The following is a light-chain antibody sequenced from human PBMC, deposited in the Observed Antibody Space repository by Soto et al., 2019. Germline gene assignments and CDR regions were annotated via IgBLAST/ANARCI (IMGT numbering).Light chain of an antibody. V-gene: IGKV1-27*01. CDR1: QGIGVY. J-gene: IGKJ4*01. Sequence: DIQMTQSQSSLSASLGDRVTITCRASQGIGVYLAWFQQNPGNVPKLLIYAASTLQSGVPSRFSGSGSGTDFTLTISSLQPEDVATYYCQKYNSAPLTFGGGTKVEIK. CDR3: QKYNSAPLT. CDR2: AAS.